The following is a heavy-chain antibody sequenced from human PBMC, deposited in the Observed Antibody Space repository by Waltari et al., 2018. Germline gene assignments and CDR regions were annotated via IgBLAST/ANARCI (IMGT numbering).Heavy chain of an antibody. V-gene: IGHV4-34*01. CDR2: INHSGST. CDR3: ARARPGLLWFGYYYMDV. J-gene: IGHJ6*03. CDR1: GGSFSGYY. Sequence: QVQLQQWGAGLLKPSETLSLTCAVYGGSFSGYYWSWIRQPPGKGLEWIGEINHSGSTNYNPSLKSRVTISVDTSKNQFSLKLSSVTAADTAVYYCARARPGLLWFGYYYMDVWGKGTTVTVSS. D-gene: IGHD3-10*01.